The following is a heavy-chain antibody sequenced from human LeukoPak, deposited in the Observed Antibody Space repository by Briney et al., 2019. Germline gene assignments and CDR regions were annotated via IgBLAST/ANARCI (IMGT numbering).Heavy chain of an antibody. CDR2: ISGRGSST. J-gene: IGHJ4*02. D-gene: IGHD5/OR15-5a*01. V-gene: IGHV3-23*01. CDR1: AFTFSSYA. Sequence: AGSLRLSCAAAAFTFSSYAMSCVRQAPGKGLEWDSAISGRGSSTYYADSVKGRFTISRDNSKNTLYLQMNSLRAEDTAVYYCAKSVHSRYFDYWGQGTLVTVSS. CDR3: AKSVHSRYFDY.